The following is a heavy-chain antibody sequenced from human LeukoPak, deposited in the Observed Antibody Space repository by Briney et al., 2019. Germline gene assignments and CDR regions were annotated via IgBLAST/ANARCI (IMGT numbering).Heavy chain of an antibody. CDR2: IKQDGSEK. J-gene: IGHJ4*02. CDR1: GFTFSSYW. CDR3: AKGKDDSSGWYFFY. D-gene: IGHD6-19*01. Sequence: PGGSLRLSCAASGFTFSSYWMSWVRQAPGKGLEWVANIKQDGSEKYYVDSVKGRFTISRDNSKNTLYLQMNSLRAEDTAVYYCAKGKDDSSGWYFFYWGQGTLVTVSS. V-gene: IGHV3-7*03.